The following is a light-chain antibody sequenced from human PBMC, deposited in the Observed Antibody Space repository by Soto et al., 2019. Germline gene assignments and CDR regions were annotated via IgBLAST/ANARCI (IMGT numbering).Light chain of an antibody. CDR3: QQSYSIFT. J-gene: IGKJ4*01. V-gene: IGKV1-39*01. Sequence: DIQMTHSPSALSASVGDRVTITCRTSQSINTYLNWFQQKPGEAPKLLIFAASSLQSGVPSRFSGSGSGTDFTLTISSLQPEDFAIYYCQQSYSIFTFGGGTKVDIK. CDR1: QSINTY. CDR2: AAS.